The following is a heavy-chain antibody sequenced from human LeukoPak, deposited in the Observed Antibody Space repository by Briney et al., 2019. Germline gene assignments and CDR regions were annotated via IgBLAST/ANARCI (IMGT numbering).Heavy chain of an antibody. CDR1: GFTFSSNY. CDR2: IYSGGST. V-gene: IGHV3-53*01. Sequence: GGSLRLSCAASGFTFSSNYMSWVRQAPGKGLEWVSVIYSGGSTYYADAVRGRFTISRDNAENSLYLQMNSLRVEDTAVYYCAARSSGNPYFWGQGTLVTVSS. CDR3: AARSSGNPYF. J-gene: IGHJ4*02. D-gene: IGHD1-26*01.